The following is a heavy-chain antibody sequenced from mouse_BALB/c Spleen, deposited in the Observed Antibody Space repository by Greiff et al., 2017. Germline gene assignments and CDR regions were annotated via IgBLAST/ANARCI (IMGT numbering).Heavy chain of an antibody. CDR2: IYPGNGDT. CDR3: TRRDGNYLFDY. Sequence: QVQLQQSGAELVKPGASVKMSCKASGYTFTSYNMHWVKQTPGQGLEWIGAIYPGNGDTSYNQKFKGKATLTADKSSSTAYMQLSSLTSEDSAVYYCTRRDGNYLFDYWGQGTTLTVSS. J-gene: IGHJ2*01. V-gene: IGHV1-12*01. CDR1: GYTFTSYN. D-gene: IGHD2-1*01.